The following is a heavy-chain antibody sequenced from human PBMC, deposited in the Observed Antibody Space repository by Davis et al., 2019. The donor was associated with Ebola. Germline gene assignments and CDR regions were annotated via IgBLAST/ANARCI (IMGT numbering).Heavy chain of an antibody. J-gene: IGHJ5*02. Sequence: PGGSLTLSCAASGFTFSSYSMNWVRQAPGKGLEWVSYISSSSSTIYYADSVKGRFTISRDNAKNSLYLQMNSLRDEDTAVYYCARGQQLVPKKINWFDPWGQGTLVTVSS. CDR1: GFTFSSYS. V-gene: IGHV3-48*02. CDR2: ISSSSSTI. CDR3: ARGQQLVPKKINWFDP. D-gene: IGHD6-13*01.